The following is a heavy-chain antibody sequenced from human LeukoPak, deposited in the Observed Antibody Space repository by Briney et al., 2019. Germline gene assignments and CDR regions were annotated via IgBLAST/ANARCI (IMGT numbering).Heavy chain of an antibody. CDR3: AKGKVVPATINDY. CDR1: GFTFSSYA. V-gene: IGHV3-23*01. J-gene: IGHJ4*02. Sequence: GGSLRLSCAASGFTFSSYAMSWVRQAPGKGLEWVSGFSGGDGSTSYADSVKGRFTISRDNSKNTLYLQMNSLRAEDTAVYYCAKGKVVPATINDYWGQGTLVTVSS. CDR2: FSGGDGST. D-gene: IGHD2-2*02.